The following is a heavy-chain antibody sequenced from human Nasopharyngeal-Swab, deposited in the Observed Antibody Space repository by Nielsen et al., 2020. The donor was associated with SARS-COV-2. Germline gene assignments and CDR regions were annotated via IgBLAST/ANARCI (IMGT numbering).Heavy chain of an antibody. CDR3: AREVNGYYDY. CDR2: ISSGGSYI. CDR1: GFIFSSYS. J-gene: IGHJ4*02. V-gene: IGHV3-21*01. D-gene: IGHD3-9*01. Sequence: GGSLRLSCAASGFIFSSYSMNWVRQAPGKGLEWVSSISSGGSYIYYADSVKGRFTISRDNAKNSLYLQMNSLRAEDTAVYYCAREVNGYYDYWGQGTLVTVSS.